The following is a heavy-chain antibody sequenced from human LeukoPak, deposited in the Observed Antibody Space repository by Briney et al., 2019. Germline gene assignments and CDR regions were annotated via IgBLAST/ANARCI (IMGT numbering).Heavy chain of an antibody. CDR1: GFTFSSEW. Sequence: GGSLRLSCSASGFTFSSEWMNWVRQAPGKGLEWLANLNPDESKRFYVDSVKGRFTISRDNSKNTLYLQMNSLRADDTAIYYCAKDLNRVTLTGMAPGRGIDYWGQGVLVTVSS. J-gene: IGHJ4*02. CDR2: LNPDESKR. D-gene: IGHD3-22*01. V-gene: IGHV3-7*03. CDR3: AKDLNRVTLTGMAPGRGIDY.